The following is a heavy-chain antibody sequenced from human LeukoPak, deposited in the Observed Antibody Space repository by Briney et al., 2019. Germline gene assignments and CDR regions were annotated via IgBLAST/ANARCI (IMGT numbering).Heavy chain of an antibody. Sequence: PSETLCLTCTVSGGSISSGSYYWSWIRQPAGKGLEWIGRIYTSGSTNYNPSLKSRVTISVNTSKNQFSLKLSSVTAADTAVYYCARSWFGELYDYWGQGTLVTVSS. CDR3: ARSWFGELYDY. CDR2: IYTSGST. D-gene: IGHD3-10*01. J-gene: IGHJ4*02. CDR1: GGSISSGSYY. V-gene: IGHV4-61*02.